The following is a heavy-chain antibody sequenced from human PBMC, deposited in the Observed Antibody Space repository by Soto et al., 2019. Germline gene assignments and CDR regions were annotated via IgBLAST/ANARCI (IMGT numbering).Heavy chain of an antibody. D-gene: IGHD3-9*01. J-gene: IGHJ3*02. CDR3: ARHGSYYDILANAFDI. Sequence: GESLKISCKGSGYSFTSYWIGWVRQMPGKGLEWMGIIYPGDSDTRYSPSFQGQVTISADKSISTAYLQWSSLKASDTAMYYCARHGSYYDILANAFDIWGQGTMVTVSS. V-gene: IGHV5-51*01. CDR1: GYSFTSYW. CDR2: IYPGDSDT.